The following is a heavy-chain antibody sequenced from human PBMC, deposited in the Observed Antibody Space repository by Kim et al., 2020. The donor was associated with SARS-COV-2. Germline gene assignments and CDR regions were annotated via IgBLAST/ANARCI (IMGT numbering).Heavy chain of an antibody. CDR3: ASIVGATYYYYYGMDV. J-gene: IGHJ6*02. Sequence: PALKSRVTISVDTSKNQFSLKLSSVTAADTAVYYCASIVGATYYYYYGMDVWGQGTTVTVSS. D-gene: IGHD1-26*01. V-gene: IGHV4-39*01.